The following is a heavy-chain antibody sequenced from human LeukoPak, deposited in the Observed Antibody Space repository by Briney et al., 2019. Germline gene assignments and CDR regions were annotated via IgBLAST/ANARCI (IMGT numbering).Heavy chain of an antibody. CDR1: GYTFTSYY. CDR2: INPNSGGT. CDR3: ARESWNYGGLWQ. J-gene: IGHJ4*02. V-gene: IGHV1-2*02. Sequence: ASVKVSCKASGYTFTSYYMHWVRQAPGQGLEWMGWINPNSGGTNYAQKFQGRVTMTRDTSISTAYMELSRLRSDDTAVYYCARESWNYGGLWQWGQGTLVTVSS. D-gene: IGHD1-7*01.